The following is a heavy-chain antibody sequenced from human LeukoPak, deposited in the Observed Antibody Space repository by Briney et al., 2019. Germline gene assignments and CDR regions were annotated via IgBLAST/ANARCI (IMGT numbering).Heavy chain of an antibody. Sequence: PGRSLRLSCVTSGFTFSNHAMHWVSQAPGKGLEWVVFISYDGSNKYYADSVKGRFTISRDNSKNTLYLQMNSLRVEDTAVYYCARDRVLEWSGWFDPWGQGTLVTVSS. V-gene: IGHV3-30-3*01. CDR3: ARDRVLEWSGWFDP. J-gene: IGHJ5*02. CDR2: ISYDGSNK. CDR1: GFTFSNHA. D-gene: IGHD3-3*01.